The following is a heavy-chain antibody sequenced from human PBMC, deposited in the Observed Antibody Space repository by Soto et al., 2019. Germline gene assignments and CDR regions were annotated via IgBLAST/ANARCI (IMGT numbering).Heavy chain of an antibody. D-gene: IGHD1-1*01. Sequence: EVQLLESGGGLVQPGGSLRLSCAASGFTFRSYAMSWFRQAPGKGLEWVSGISGSGGNTYYAYSVKGRFTISRDHSKNTLFLQMNSLRAEDSAVYYCAKGNGENWRFASWGQGTLVTVSS. CDR3: AKGNGENWRFAS. V-gene: IGHV3-23*01. CDR2: ISGSGGNT. J-gene: IGHJ5*01. CDR1: GFTFRSYA.